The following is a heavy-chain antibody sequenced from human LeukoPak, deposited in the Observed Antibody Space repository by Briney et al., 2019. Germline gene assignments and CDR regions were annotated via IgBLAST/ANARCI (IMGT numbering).Heavy chain of an antibody. D-gene: IGHD3-9*01. J-gene: IGHJ2*01. CDR1: GFTFSSYA. V-gene: IGHV3-30*04. CDR3: ARECYDILTGYYASWYFDL. Sequence: GGSLRLSCAASGFTFSSYAMHWVRQAPGKGLEWVAVISYDGSNKYYADSVKGRFTISRDNSKNTLYLQMNSLRAEDTAVYYCARECYDILTGYYASWYFDLWGRGTLVTVSS. CDR2: ISYDGSNK.